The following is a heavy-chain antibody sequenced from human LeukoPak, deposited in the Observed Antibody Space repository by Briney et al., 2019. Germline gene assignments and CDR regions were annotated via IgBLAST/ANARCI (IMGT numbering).Heavy chain of an antibody. V-gene: IGHV6-1*01. Sequence: SQTLSLTCAISVDSASSDSVAWNSIRQSPSGGLEWVGRTFYNYKWFNEYEVSVKSRITINADTSKNQFSLQLDSVTPDDTAIYYCARQRWRSFDYWGQGTLVTVSS. CDR1: VDSASSDSVA. CDR3: ARQRWRSFDY. D-gene: IGHD3-3*01. CDR2: TFYNYKWFN. J-gene: IGHJ4*02.